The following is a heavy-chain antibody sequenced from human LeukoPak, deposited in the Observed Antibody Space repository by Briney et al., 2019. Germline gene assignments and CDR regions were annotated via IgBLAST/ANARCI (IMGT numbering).Heavy chain of an antibody. CDR3: SRSLVVVVTASTHFGY. CDR1: GYTFTGYY. D-gene: IGHD2-15*01. V-gene: IGHV1-2*02. CDR2: INPNSGDT. J-gene: IGHJ4*02. Sequence: ASVNVSCKASGYTFTGYYMHWVRQAPGQGLEWMGWINPNSGDTNYAQRFQGRVTMTRDTSISTAYMELSRLTSDDTAVYYCSRSLVVVVTASTHFGYWGQGTLVTVSS.